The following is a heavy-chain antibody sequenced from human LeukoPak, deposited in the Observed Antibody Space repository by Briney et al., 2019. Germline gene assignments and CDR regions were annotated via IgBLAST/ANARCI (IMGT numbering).Heavy chain of an antibody. D-gene: IGHD4-11*01. CDR1: GFTFSSCA. V-gene: IGHV3-23*01. CDR3: AKDRTGNYVAWFDP. Sequence: GGSLRLSCAASGFTFSSCAMSWVRQAPGKGLEWVSSISSGGGSTYYADSVKGRFTISRDNSKNTLYLQMNSLRAEDAAVYYCAKDRTGNYVAWFDPWGQGTLVTVSS. CDR2: ISSGGGST. J-gene: IGHJ5*02.